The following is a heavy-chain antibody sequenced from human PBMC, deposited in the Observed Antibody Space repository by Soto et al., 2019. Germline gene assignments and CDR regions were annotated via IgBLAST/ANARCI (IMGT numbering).Heavy chain of an antibody. CDR3: AKDADVEGLPTKRHWYFDL. CDR2: ISGSGGST. V-gene: IGHV3-23*01. J-gene: IGHJ2*01. CDR1: GFTFSSYA. Sequence: EVQLLESGGGLVQPGGSLRLSCAASGFTFSSYAMSWVRQAPGKGLEWVSAISGSGGSTYYADSVKGRFTISRDNSKNTLYLQMNSLRAEDTAVYYCAKDADVEGLPTKRHWYFDLWGRGTLVTVSS. D-gene: IGHD2-15*01.